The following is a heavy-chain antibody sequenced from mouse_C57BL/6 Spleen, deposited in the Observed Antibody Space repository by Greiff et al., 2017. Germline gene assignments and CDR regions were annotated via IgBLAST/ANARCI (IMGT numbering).Heavy chain of an antibody. D-gene: IGHD1-1*01. CDR3: TGGGFLRLYAMDY. CDR2: IRLKSDNYAT. Sequence: EVQLQESGGGLVQPGGSMKLSCVASGFTFSNYWMNWVRQSPEKGLEWVAQIRLKSDNYATHYAESVKGRFTISRDDSKSSVYLQMNNLRAEDTGIYYCTGGGFLRLYAMDYWGQGTSVTVSS. V-gene: IGHV6-3*01. J-gene: IGHJ4*01. CDR1: GFTFSNYW.